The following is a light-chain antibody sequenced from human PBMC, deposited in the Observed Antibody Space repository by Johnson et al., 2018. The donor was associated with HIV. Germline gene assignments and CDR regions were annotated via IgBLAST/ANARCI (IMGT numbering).Light chain of an antibody. CDR1: SSNIGNNY. V-gene: IGLV1-51*02. CDR3: GTWHSSLSAGGV. J-gene: IGLJ1*01. Sequence: QSVLTQPPSVSAAPGQKVTISCSGSSSNIGNNYVSWYRQLPGTAPKLLIYENTQRPSGIPDRFSGSKSGASATLGITGLPTGDEADYYCGTWHSSLSAGGVFGTGTKVTVL. CDR2: ENT.